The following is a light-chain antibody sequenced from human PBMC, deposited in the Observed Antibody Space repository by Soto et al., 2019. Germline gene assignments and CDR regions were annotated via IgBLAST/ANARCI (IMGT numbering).Light chain of an antibody. Sequence: QPVLTQPPSVSGAPGQRVTISCTGSSSNIRAVFDVHWYQQVPGTAPKLLIYENTKRPSGVPDRFSGSKSGTSASLAITGLQAEDEADYYCQSYDSGLSGWLFGGGTKLTVL. J-gene: IGLJ2*01. CDR3: QSYDSGLSGWL. CDR1: SSNIRAVFD. V-gene: IGLV1-40*01. CDR2: ENT.